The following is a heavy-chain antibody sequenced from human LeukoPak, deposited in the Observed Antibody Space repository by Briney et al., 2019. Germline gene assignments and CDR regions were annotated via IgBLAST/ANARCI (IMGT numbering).Heavy chain of an antibody. CDR3: ARPSGDILTGYYGL. CDR1: GGSISSYY. D-gene: IGHD3-9*01. Sequence: KPSETLSLTCTVSGGSISSYYWSWIRQPAGKGLEWIGRIYTSGSTNYSPSLKSRVTISVDTSKNQFSLKLRSVTAADTAVYYCARPSGDILTGYYGLWGQGTLVTVSS. J-gene: IGHJ4*02. V-gene: IGHV4-4*07. CDR2: IYTSGST.